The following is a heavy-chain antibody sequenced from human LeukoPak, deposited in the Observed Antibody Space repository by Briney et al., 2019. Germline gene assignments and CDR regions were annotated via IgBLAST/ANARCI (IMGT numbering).Heavy chain of an antibody. D-gene: IGHD7-27*01. CDR2: INHSGGT. Sequence: SETLSLTCAVYDGSSTDYHWSWIRQPPGKGLEWIGQINHSGGTNYNPSLESRVTMSLDMSKNHFSLKLTSVTAADTAVYYCARYDVPARMGIQHWGQGTLVTVSS. CDR3: ARYDVPARMGIQH. J-gene: IGHJ1*01. CDR1: DGSSTDYH. V-gene: IGHV4-34*01.